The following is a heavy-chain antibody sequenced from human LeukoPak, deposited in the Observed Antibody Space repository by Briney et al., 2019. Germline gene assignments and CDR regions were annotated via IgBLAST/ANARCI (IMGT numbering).Heavy chain of an antibody. CDR1: GFTFRTYA. V-gene: IGHV3-23*01. J-gene: IGHJ6*02. CDR3: AREGSSYSMDV. CDR2: ITGSGGST. Sequence: GGSLRLSCAASGFTFRTYAMSWVRQAPGKGLEWISTITGSGGSTYYTDSVKGRFTISRDNAKNTLYLQMNSLRAEDTAVYYCAREGSSYSMDVWGQGTTVTVSS.